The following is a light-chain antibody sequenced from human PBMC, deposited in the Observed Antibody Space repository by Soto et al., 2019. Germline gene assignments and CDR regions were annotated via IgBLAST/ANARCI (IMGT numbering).Light chain of an antibody. V-gene: IGLV3-21*04. Sequence: SYELTQPPSVSVAPGKTARVTCGGNNIGSRSVHWYQQKSGQSPVLGIYYDRDRPSGIPERLSGSNSGNTATLTISRVEAGDEADYYCQVWDSSSNHVVFGGGTKLTVL. J-gene: IGLJ2*01. CDR3: QVWDSSSNHVV. CDR1: NIGSRS. CDR2: YDR.